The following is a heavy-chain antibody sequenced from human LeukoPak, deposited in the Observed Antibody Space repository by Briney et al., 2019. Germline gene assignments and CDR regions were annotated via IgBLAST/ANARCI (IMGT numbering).Heavy chain of an antibody. CDR2: VSESGSNR. D-gene: IGHD3-22*01. CDR3: ANRHDSSGYLFNY. CDR1: GFTITRYV. Sequence: GGSLRLSCVASGFTITRYVMSWVRQAPGKGLEWVSSVSESGSNRYYADSVKGRFSICRDNSKNMLYLQMGSLRAEDTATYYCANRHDSSGYLFNYWGQGTLVTVSS. J-gene: IGHJ4*02. V-gene: IGHV3-23*01.